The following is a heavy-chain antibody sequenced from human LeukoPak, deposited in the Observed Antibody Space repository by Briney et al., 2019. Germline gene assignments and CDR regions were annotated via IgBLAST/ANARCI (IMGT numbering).Heavy chain of an antibody. CDR3: TLDGDYFGADY. J-gene: IGHJ4*02. Sequence: AGGSLRLSCAASGFTFSSYAMSWVRQAPGKGLEWVSAINGSGGSTYYADSVKGRFTISRDNSKNTLYLQTNSLRAEDTAVYYCTLDGDYFGADYWGQGTLVTVSS. D-gene: IGHD4-17*01. V-gene: IGHV3-23*01. CDR1: GFTFSSYA. CDR2: INGSGGST.